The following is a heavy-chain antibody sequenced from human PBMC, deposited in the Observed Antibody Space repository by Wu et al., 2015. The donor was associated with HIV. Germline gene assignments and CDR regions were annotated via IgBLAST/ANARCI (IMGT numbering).Heavy chain of an antibody. Sequence: QVQLVQSGAEVKKPGASVKVSCKASGGTFSSYAISWVRQAPGQGLEWMGGIIPIFGTTSYAQKFQGRVTITADESMTTAYMDLSSLRSEDTAVYYCARAVRGSSWYEAFDYVGPGNAGHRLL. CDR2: IIPIFGTT. V-gene: IGHV1-69*01. CDR3: ARAVRGSSWYEAFDY. D-gene: IGHD6-13*01. J-gene: IGHJ4*02. CDR1: GGTFSSYA.